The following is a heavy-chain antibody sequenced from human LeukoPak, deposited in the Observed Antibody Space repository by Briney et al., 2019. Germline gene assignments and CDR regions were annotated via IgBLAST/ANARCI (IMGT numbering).Heavy chain of an antibody. CDR3: TRESGSYHGNDY. Sequence: ASVKVSCKASGYTFTGNYMHWVRQAPGQGLEWMGRINPNNGATNYAQTLQGRVAITGDTSISTAYMELSSLRSDDTAVYYCTRESGSYHGNDYWGQGTLVTVSS. D-gene: IGHD1-26*01. V-gene: IGHV1-2*06. CDR1: GYTFTGNY. CDR2: INPNNGAT. J-gene: IGHJ4*02.